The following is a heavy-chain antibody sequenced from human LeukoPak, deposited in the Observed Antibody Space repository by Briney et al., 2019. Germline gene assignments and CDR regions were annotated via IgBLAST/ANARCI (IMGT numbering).Heavy chain of an antibody. CDR2: IWYDGSNK. D-gene: IGHD1-26*01. CDR3: ARDMWELPDI. CDR1: GFTFGSYE. J-gene: IGHJ3*02. V-gene: IGHV3-33*08. Sequence: GGSLRLSCAASGFTFGSYEMNWVRQAPGKGLEWVAVIWYDGSNKYYADSVKGRFTISRDNSKNTLYLQMNSLRAEDTAVYYCARDMWELPDIWGQGTMVTVSS.